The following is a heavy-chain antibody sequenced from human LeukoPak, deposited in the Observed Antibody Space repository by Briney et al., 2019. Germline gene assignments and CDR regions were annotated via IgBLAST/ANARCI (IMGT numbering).Heavy chain of an antibody. J-gene: IGHJ1*01. Sequence: GGSLRLSCAAFGFSLSENWMHWVRQAPGQGLVWVSRIDEFGRATFYADSVKGRFTISRDDATNTVYLQMNSLRADDTAIYFCTRDLVLGSGSYGHWGQGTLVTVSA. CDR2: IDEFGRAT. V-gene: IGHV3-74*01. CDR1: GFSLSENW. D-gene: IGHD3-10*01. CDR3: TRDLVLGSGSYGH.